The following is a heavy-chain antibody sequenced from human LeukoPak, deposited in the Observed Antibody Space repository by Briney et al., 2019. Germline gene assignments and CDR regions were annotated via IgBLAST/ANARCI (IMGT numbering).Heavy chain of an antibody. CDR3: ARAHFSSGWPLFDY. D-gene: IGHD6-19*01. Sequence: GGSLRLSCAASGFTFSSYDMHWVRQATGKGLEWVSAIGTAGDTYYPGSVTGRFTISRENAKNSLYLQMNSLRAGDTAVYYCARAHFSSGWPLFDYWGQGTLVTVSS. V-gene: IGHV3-13*04. J-gene: IGHJ4*02. CDR2: IGTAGDT. CDR1: GFTFSSYD.